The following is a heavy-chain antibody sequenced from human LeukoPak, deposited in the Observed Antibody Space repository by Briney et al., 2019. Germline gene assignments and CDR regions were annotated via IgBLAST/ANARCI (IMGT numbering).Heavy chain of an antibody. J-gene: IGHJ5*02. Sequence: PSETLSLTCNVSGGSISSSSYYWSWIRQPPGKGLEWIGYIYYSGSTNYNPSLKSRVTISVDTSKNQFSLKLSSVTAADTAVSYCARGHIVWSGYYRGWFDPWGQGTLVTVSS. CDR2: IYYSGST. D-gene: IGHD3-3*01. CDR3: ARGHIVWSGYYRGWFDP. V-gene: IGHV4-61*01. CDR1: GGSISSSSYY.